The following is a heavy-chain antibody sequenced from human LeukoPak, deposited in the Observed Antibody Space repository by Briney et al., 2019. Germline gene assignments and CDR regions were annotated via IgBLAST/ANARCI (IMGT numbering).Heavy chain of an antibody. CDR1: GYTFTGYY. D-gene: IGHD6-6*01. V-gene: IGHV1-46*01. CDR2: INPSGGST. Sequence: ASVKVSCKASGYTFTGYYMHWVRQAPGQGREWMGIINPSGGSTSYAQKFQGRVTMTRDTSTSTVYMELSSLRSEDTAVYYCARARGGIAARPDYYYYGMDVWGQGTTVTVSS. J-gene: IGHJ6*02. CDR3: ARARGGIAARPDYYYYGMDV.